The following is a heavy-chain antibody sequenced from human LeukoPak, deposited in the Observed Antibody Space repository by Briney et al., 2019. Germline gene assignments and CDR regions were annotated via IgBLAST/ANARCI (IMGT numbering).Heavy chain of an antibody. Sequence: GGSMTLSGAPSGFTPSSYGMHCVRQAPGKALEWVAVISYEGSNKYYADSGEGRFTISRDNSKNKLYLQRNSLRAEDTAVYYCAKGSFVWLFDYWGQGTLVTVSS. CDR3: AKGSFVWLFDY. J-gene: IGHJ4*02. D-gene: IGHD3-9*01. V-gene: IGHV3-30*18. CDR2: ISYEGSNK. CDR1: GFTPSSYG.